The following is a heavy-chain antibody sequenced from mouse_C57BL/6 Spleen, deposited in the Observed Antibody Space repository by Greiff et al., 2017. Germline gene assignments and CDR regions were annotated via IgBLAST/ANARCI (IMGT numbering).Heavy chain of an antibody. CDR3: ARFDGYSSFDY. CDR2: IYPSDSET. CDR1: GYTFTSYW. J-gene: IGHJ2*01. D-gene: IGHD2-3*01. V-gene: IGHV1-61*01. Sequence: QVQLQQSGAELVRPGSSVKLSCKASGYTFTSYWMDWVKQRPGQGLEWIGNIYPSDSETHYNQKFKDKATLTVDKSSSTAYMQLSSLTSEDSAVYYCARFDGYSSFDYWGQGTTLTVSS.